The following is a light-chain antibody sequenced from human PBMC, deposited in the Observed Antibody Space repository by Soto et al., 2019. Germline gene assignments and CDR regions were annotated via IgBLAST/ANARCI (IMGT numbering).Light chain of an antibody. CDR2: EVN. CDR1: SRDVGASDY. CDR3: ISHSGSSNV. J-gene: IGLJ1*01. Sequence: QSVLTQPPSASGSPGQSVAISCTGTSRDVGASDYVSWYQQHSGKAPKLLLYEVNKRPSGVPDRFSGSKSGNTASLPVSALQAADEADYYCISHSGSSNVLGTGTKVTVL. V-gene: IGLV2-8*01.